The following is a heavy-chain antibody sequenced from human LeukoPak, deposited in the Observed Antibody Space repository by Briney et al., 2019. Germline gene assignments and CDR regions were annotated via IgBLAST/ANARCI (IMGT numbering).Heavy chain of an antibody. CDR1: GFTLSSYE. D-gene: IGHD3-10*02. J-gene: IGHJ6*04. Sequence: PGGSLRLSCAASGFTLSSYEMNWVRQAPGKGLEWVSANSCSGGRIYHGAYVKGRFTISRDNSQKPPQSQLSGLRAEDTAVYYCAELGITRIGGVWGKGTTVTISS. CDR3: AELGITRIGGV. CDR2: NSCSGGRI. V-gene: IGHV3-23*02.